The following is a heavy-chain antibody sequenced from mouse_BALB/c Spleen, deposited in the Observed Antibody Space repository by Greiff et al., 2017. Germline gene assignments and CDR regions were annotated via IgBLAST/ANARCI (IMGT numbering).Heavy chain of an antibody. CDR3: ARGAGSSFAY. V-gene: IGHV5-6-5*01. CDR2: ISSGGST. Sequence: EVKLMESGGGLVQPGGSLKLSCAASGFTFSSYTMSWVRQTPEKRLEWVAYISSGGSTYYPDSVKGRFTISRDNARNILYLQMSSLRSEDTAMYYCARGAGSSFAYWGQGTLVTVSA. D-gene: IGHD1-1*01. CDR1: GFTFSSYT. J-gene: IGHJ3*01.